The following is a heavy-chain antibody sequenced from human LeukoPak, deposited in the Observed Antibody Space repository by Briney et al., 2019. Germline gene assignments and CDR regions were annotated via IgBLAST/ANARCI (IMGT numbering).Heavy chain of an antibody. J-gene: IGHJ4*02. CDR3: ARDRTTVTNYFDY. V-gene: IGHV1-18*01. Sequence: ASVKVSCTASGYTFASFGISWVRQAPGQGLEWMGWVSAYNGNTNYAQKLQGRVTMTTDTSTSTAYMELRSLRSDDTAVYYCARDRTTVTNYFDYWGQGTLVTVSS. CDR1: GYTFASFG. CDR2: VSAYNGNT. D-gene: IGHD4-17*01.